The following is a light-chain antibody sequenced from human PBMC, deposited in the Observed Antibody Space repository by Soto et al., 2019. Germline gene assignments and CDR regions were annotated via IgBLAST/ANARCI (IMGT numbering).Light chain of an antibody. V-gene: IGKV3-15*01. CDR2: GAS. CDR3: EQYNNWPLR. Sequence: EIVMTQSPATLSVSPGERATLSCRASQSVSSNLAWYQQKPGQAPRLLIYGASTRATGIPARFSGSGSGTEFTLTISSLQSEVFAVYYSEQYNNWPLRFGQGTRV. CDR1: QSVSSN. J-gene: IGKJ1*01.